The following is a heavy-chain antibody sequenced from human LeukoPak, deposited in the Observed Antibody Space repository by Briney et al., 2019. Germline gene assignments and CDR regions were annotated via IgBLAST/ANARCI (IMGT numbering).Heavy chain of an antibody. V-gene: IGHV3-48*03. J-gene: IGHJ6*04. CDR3: AELGITMIGGV. CDR2: ISSSGSTI. CDR1: GFTFSSYD. D-gene: IGHD3-10*02. Sequence: GGSLRLSCAASGFTFSSYDMTWARQAPGKGLEWVSYISSSGSTIYYADSVKGRFTISRDNAKNSLYLQLNSLRAEDTAVYYCAELGITMIGGVWGKGTTVTISS.